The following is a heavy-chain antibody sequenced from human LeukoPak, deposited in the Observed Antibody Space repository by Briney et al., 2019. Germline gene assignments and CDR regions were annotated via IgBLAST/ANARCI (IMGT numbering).Heavy chain of an antibody. V-gene: IGHV3-30*02. CDR3: AKARGYSYALDY. Sequence: PGGSLRLSCAASGFTFSSYGMHWVRQAPGKGLEWVAFIRYDGSNKYYADSVKGRFTISRDNSKNTLYLQMNSLRAEDTAVYYCAKARGYSYALDYWGQGTLVTVSS. D-gene: IGHD5-18*01. J-gene: IGHJ4*02. CDR1: GFTFSSYG. CDR2: IRYDGSNK.